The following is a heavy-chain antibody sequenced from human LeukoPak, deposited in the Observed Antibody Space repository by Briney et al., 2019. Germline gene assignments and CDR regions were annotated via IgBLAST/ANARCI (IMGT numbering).Heavy chain of an antibody. J-gene: IGHJ4*02. Sequence: GGSLRLSCAASGFTVSSKYMSWVRQAPGKGLEWVSVINSGGSTYYADSVKGQFTTSRDTSKNTLYLQMNSLRAEDTAVYYCASRSVSSRSGDFDYWGQGTLVTVSS. D-gene: IGHD6-25*01. V-gene: IGHV3-53*01. CDR2: INSGGST. CDR1: GFTVSSKY. CDR3: ASRSVSSRSGDFDY.